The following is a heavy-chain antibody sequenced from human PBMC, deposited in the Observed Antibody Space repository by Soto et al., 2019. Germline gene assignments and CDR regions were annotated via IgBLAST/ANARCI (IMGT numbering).Heavy chain of an antibody. CDR3: ASTRSRRRAGDAFDI. J-gene: IGHJ3*02. V-gene: IGHV3-43*01. Sequence: EVQLVESGGVVVQPGGSLRLSCAASGFTFDDYTMHWVRQAPGKGLEWVSLISWDGGSTYYADSVKGRFTISRDNSKNSLYLQMNSLRTEDTALYYCASTRSRRRAGDAFDIWGQGTMVTVSS. CDR1: GFTFDDYT. CDR2: ISWDGGST. D-gene: IGHD2-15*01.